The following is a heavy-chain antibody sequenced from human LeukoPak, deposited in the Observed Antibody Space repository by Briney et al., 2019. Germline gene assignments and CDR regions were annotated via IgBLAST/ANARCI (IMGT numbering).Heavy chain of an antibody. CDR1: GFTFSSYW. J-gene: IGHJ6*02. Sequence: GGSLRLSCAASGFTFSSYWMHWVRQAPGKGLVWVSRINSDGSSTSYTDSVKGRFTISRDNAKNTLYLQMNSLRAEDTAVYYCASFGGYSGYDPYGMDVWGQGTTVTVSS. CDR2: INSDGSST. D-gene: IGHD5-12*01. V-gene: IGHV3-74*01. CDR3: ASFGGYSGYDPYGMDV.